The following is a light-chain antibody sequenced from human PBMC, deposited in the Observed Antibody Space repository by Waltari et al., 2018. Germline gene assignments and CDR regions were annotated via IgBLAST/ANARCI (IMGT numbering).Light chain of an antibody. V-gene: IGLV1-51*01. J-gene: IGLJ3*02. CDR3: ETWDSSLSAWV. CDR2: DND. Sequence: QSVFTQPPSASAAPGQKVTISCSGSTPNIGNKYLSWYQQLPGTAPKLLIYDNDKRPSGMPDRFSGSKSGTSATLGITGLQTGDEANYYCETWDSSLSAWVFGGGTKLTVL. CDR1: TPNIGNKY.